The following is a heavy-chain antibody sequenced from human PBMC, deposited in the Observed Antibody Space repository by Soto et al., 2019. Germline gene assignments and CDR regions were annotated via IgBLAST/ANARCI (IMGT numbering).Heavy chain of an antibody. CDR3: TRDSGWFDP. Sequence: PGGSLRLSCTASGFTFGDYAMSWVRQAPGKGLEWVGFIRSKAYGGTTEYAASVKGRFTISRDDSKSIAYLQMNSLKTEDTAVYYCTRDSGWFDPWGPGTLVTVS. V-gene: IGHV3-49*04. CDR2: IRSKAYGGTT. CDR1: GFTFGDYA. D-gene: IGHD3-10*01. J-gene: IGHJ5*02.